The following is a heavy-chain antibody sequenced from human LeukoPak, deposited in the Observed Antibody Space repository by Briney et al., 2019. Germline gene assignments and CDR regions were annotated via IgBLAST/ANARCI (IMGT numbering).Heavy chain of an antibody. Sequence: PSETLSLTCAVYVGSFSDYHWSWIRQPPGRGLEWIGEINHSGSTNYNPSLKSRVTISVDTSKKQFSLRLSSVTAADTAVYYCARVLGTYFDYWGQGTLVTVSS. CDR3: ARVLGTYFDY. D-gene: IGHD7-27*01. CDR2: INHSGST. J-gene: IGHJ4*02. V-gene: IGHV4-34*01. CDR1: VGSFSDYH.